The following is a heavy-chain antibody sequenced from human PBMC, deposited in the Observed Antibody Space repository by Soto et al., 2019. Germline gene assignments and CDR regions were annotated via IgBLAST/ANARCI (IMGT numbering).Heavy chain of an antibody. CDR2: INHSGRV. J-gene: IGHJ5*02. CDR3: ASDGGLCPRHCFDL. Sequence: SETLSLTCAVYGGSFSGHSWTWIRQSPGKGLEWIGDINHSGRVNYSPSLKSRVTISLDTSKNQFSLKLSSVTAADTAEYYCASDGGLCPRHCFDLWGQGTLVTVSS. D-gene: IGHD3-16*01. CDR1: GGSFSGHS. V-gene: IGHV4-34*01.